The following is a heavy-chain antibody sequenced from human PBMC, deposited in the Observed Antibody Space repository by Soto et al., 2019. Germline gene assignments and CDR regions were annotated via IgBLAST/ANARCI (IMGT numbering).Heavy chain of an antibody. CDR3: ASHTNYYGSGSYRSPNWFDP. Sequence: SETLSLTCTVSGGTISSYYLSWILQPPGKGLEWIGCMYYSGSTNYNPSLKSRVTISVDTSKNQFSLKLSSVTAADTAVYYCASHTNYYGSGSYRSPNWFDPWGQGTLVTVS. D-gene: IGHD3-10*01. CDR1: GGTISSYY. CDR2: MYYSGST. V-gene: IGHV4-59*08. J-gene: IGHJ5*01.